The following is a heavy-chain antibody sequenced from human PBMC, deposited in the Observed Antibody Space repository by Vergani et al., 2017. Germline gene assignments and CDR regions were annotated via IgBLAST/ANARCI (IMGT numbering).Heavy chain of an antibody. CDR3: ARDCSSTSCYSSRRWVAGNWFDP. Sequence: QVQLQQWGAGLLKPSETLSLTCAVYGGSFSSYYWSWIRQPPGKGLEWIGYIYYSGSTNYNPSLKSRVTISVDTSKNQFSLKLSSVTAADTAVYYCARDCSSTSCYSSRRWVAGNWFDPWGQGTLVTVSS. CDR1: GGSFSSYY. D-gene: IGHD2-2*01. J-gene: IGHJ5*02. V-gene: IGHV4-34*11. CDR2: IYYSGST.